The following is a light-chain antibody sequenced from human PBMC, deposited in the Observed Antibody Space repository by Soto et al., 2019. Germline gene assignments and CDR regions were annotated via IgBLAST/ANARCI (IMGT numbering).Light chain of an antibody. CDR2: GNS. J-gene: IGLJ1*01. V-gene: IGLV1-40*01. CDR1: SSNIGAGYD. Sequence: QSVLTQPPSVSGAPGQRVTISCTGSSSNIGAGYDVHWYQQLPGTAPKLLIYGNSNRPSGVSNRFSGSKSGNTASLTISGLQAEDEADYYCSSYARSSTYVFATGTKVIVL. CDR3: SSYARSSTYV.